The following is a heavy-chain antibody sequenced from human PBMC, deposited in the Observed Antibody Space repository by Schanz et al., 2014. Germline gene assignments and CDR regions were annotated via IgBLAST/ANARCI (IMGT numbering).Heavy chain of an antibody. V-gene: IGHV3-64*04. CDR1: GFTFSSYG. Sequence: QVQLVESGGGVVQPGRSLRLSCAASGFTFSSYGMHWVRQAPGKGLEYVSAISHDGYSTYYADSVKGRFTISRDNSKNTLYLQMNSLRAEDTAVYFCARDQGYTTSWHIFDLWGQGTLVTDSS. J-gene: IGHJ4*02. D-gene: IGHD6-13*01. CDR3: ARDQGYTTSWHIFDL. CDR2: ISHDGYST.